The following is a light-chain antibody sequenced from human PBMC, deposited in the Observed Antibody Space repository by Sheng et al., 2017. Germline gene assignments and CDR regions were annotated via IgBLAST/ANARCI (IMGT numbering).Light chain of an antibody. J-gene: IGLJ1*01. CDR3: SSYAGSNDFV. Sequence: QSALTQPPSASGSPGQSVTISCTGTSSDVGGYNYVPWYQQHPGKAPKLMIYEVSKRPSGVPDRFSGSKSGNTASLTVSGLQAEDEADYYCSSYAGSNDFVFGTGTNVTVL. V-gene: IGLV2-8*01. CDR2: EVS. CDR1: SSDVGGYNY.